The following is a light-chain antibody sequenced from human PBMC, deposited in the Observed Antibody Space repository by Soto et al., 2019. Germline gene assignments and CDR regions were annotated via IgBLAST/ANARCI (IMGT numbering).Light chain of an antibody. CDR2: DVS. V-gene: IGLV2-14*01. CDR1: SSNVGGFSY. Sequence: QSALTQPASGSGSPGQSITISCIGTSSNVGGFSYVPWYQQHPGKAPKLMIYDVSNPPSGVSDRFSGSKSGNTAPLTISGLQAEGEADYYCSSYTSSQPLGVFGGGTEVTVL. CDR3: SSYTSSQPLGV. J-gene: IGLJ3*02.